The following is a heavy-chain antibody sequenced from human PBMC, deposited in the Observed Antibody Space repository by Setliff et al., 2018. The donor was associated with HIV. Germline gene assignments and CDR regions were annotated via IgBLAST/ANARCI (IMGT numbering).Heavy chain of an antibody. J-gene: IGHJ3*02. V-gene: IGHV4-59*01. CDR1: GGSISSYY. CDR3: ARDLTPGDDSSGYYLSAAFDI. CDR2: IYYSGST. Sequence: KASETLSLTCTVSGGSISSYYWSWIRQPPGKGLEWIGYIYYSGSTNYNPSLKSRVTISVDTSKNQFSLKLSSVTAADTAVYYCARDLTPGDDSSGYYLSAAFDIWG. D-gene: IGHD3-22*01.